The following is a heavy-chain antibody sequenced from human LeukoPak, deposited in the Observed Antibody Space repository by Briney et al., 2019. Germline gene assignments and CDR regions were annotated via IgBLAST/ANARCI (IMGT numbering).Heavy chain of an antibody. V-gene: IGHV4-39*01. J-gene: IGHJ4*02. CDR2: IYYSGNT. D-gene: IGHD3-10*01. CDR3: ARHYGP. Sequence: PSETLSLTCTVPGGSINNNDYYWGWVRQSPGKGLEWIGSIYYSGNTYYNPSLKSRVTISVDTSKNQFSLKLNSVTATDTAVYYCARHYGPWGQGTLVTVSS. CDR1: GGSINNNDYY.